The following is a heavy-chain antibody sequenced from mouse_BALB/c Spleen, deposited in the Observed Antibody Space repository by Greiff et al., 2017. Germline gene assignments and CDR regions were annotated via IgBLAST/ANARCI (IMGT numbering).Heavy chain of an antibody. CDR1: GFTFSSFG. D-gene: IGHD1-1*01. J-gene: IGHJ2*01. Sequence: EVMLVESGGGLVQPGGSRKLSCAASGFTFSSFGMHWVRQAPEKGLEWVAYISSGSSTIYYADTVKGRFTISRDNPKNTLFLQMTSLRSEDTAMYYCARGPYYYGSSLYYFDYWGQGTTLTVSS. CDR3: ARGPYYYGSSLYYFDY. CDR2: ISSGSSTI. V-gene: IGHV5-17*02.